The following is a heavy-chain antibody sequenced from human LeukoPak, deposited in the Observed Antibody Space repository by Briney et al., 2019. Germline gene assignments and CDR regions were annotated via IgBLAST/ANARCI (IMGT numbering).Heavy chain of an antibody. Sequence: ASVKVSCKASGYTFTGSYMHWVRQAPGQGLEWMGWINPNSGGTNYAQKFQGRVTMTRDTSISTAYMELSRLRSDDTAVYYCSRSRDGYNDAFDIWGQGTMVTVSS. CDR3: SRSRDGYNDAFDI. J-gene: IGHJ3*02. CDR1: GYTFTGSY. V-gene: IGHV1-2*02. D-gene: IGHD5-24*01. CDR2: INPNSGGT.